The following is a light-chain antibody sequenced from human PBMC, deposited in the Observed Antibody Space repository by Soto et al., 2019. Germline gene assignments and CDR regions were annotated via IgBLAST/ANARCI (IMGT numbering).Light chain of an antibody. Sequence: AIRMTQCPSSFSASTGDRVTITCRASQCISSHLAWYQVKPGKAPRLLSYTASYLESGVTSRFSGSVSGTDFPLTISSLQSEDFAVYYCQQYFSYPLTFGGGTKVEIK. CDR1: QCISSH. J-gene: IGKJ4*01. V-gene: IGKV1-8*01. CDR2: TAS. CDR3: QQYFSYPLT.